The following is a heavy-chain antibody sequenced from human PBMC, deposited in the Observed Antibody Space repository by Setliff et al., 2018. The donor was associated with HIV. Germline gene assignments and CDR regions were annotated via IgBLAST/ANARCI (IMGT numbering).Heavy chain of an antibody. CDR3: ARRTYCSSTTCFDY. CDR1: GFTFSSYG. J-gene: IGHJ4*02. Sequence: PGGSLRLSCAASGFTFSSYGMHWVRQAPGKGLEWVAVIGYDGSNKYYADSVKGRFTISRDNSKNTLYLQMNSLRAEDTAVYYCARRTYCSSTTCFDYWGQGTLVTVSS. D-gene: IGHD2-2*01. V-gene: IGHV3-33*01. CDR2: IGYDGSNK.